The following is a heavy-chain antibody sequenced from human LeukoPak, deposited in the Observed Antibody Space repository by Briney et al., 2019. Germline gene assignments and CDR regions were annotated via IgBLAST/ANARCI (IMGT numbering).Heavy chain of an antibody. CDR1: GGSISSSSYY. D-gene: IGHD4-17*01. J-gene: IGHJ3*02. Sequence: PSETLSLTCTVSGGSISSSSYYWGWIRQPPGKGLEWIGSIYYSGSTYYNPSLKSRLTISADTSKNQFSLILSSVTAADTAVYYCARQITVTTSEGDAFDIWGQGTMVTVCS. CDR2: IYYSGST. CDR3: ARQITVTTSEGDAFDI. V-gene: IGHV4-39*01.